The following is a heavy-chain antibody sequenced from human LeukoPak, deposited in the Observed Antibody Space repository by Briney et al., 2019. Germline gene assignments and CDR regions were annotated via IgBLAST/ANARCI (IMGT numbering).Heavy chain of an antibody. CDR3: ARDQRYSSSWSGNYYYYMDV. CDR1: GFTFSSYG. CDR2: ISSSSSTI. J-gene: IGHJ6*03. V-gene: IGHV3-48*01. D-gene: IGHD6-13*01. Sequence: GGSLRLSCAASGFTFSSYGMSWVRQAPGKGLEWVSYISSSSSTIYHADSVKGRFTISRDNAKNSLYLQMNSLRAEDTAVYYCARDQRYSSSWSGNYYYYMDVWGKGTTVTVSS.